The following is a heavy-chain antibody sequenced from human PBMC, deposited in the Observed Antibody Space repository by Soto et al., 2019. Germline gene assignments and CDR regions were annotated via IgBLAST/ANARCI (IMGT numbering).Heavy chain of an antibody. J-gene: IGHJ4*02. CDR1: GFTFSSYG. Sequence: GGSLRLSCAASGFTFSSYGMHWVRQAPGKGLEWVAVIWYDGSNKYYADSVKGRFTISRDNSKNTLYLQMNSLRAEDTAVYYCARDLSEGETYYYDSSGYYPMGYWGQGTLVTVSS. CDR3: ARDLSEGETYYYDSSGYYPMGY. D-gene: IGHD3-22*01. CDR2: IWYDGSNK. V-gene: IGHV3-33*01.